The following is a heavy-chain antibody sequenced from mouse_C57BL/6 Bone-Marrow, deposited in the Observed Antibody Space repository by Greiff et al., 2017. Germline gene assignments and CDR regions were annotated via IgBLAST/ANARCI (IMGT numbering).Heavy chain of an antibody. D-gene: IGHD2-1*01. Sequence: EVQLQQSGAELVRPGASVKLSCTASGFNIKDDYMHWVKQRPEQGLEWIGWIDPENGDTEYASKFQGKATITADTSSNTAYLQLSSLTSEDTAVDYCTTYYGNSAWFAYWGQGTLVTVSA. J-gene: IGHJ3*01. CDR1: GFNIKDDY. CDR2: IDPENGDT. V-gene: IGHV14-4*01. CDR3: TTYYGNSAWFAY.